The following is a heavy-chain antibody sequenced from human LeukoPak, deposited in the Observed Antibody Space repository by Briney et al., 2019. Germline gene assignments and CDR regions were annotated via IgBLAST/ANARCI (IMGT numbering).Heavy chain of an antibody. CDR3: AKDDMTPGSFDY. CDR2: IRYDGSNK. D-gene: IGHD2-15*01. V-gene: IGHV3-30*02. J-gene: IGHJ4*02. Sequence: PGGSLSFSCAASGFTFSTNGRTWFRQAPGKGLGGVAFIRYDGSNKYYADSVKGRFTISRDNSKNTLYLQMNSLRAEDTAVYYCAKDDMTPGSFDYWGQGTLVTVSS. CDR1: GFTFSTNG.